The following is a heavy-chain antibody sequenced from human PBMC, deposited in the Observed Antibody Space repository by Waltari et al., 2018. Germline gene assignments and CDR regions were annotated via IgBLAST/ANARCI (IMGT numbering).Heavy chain of an antibody. J-gene: IGHJ4*02. V-gene: IGHV4-59*11. CDR1: GGSISSRY. CDR3: AGTMVQGVIPTYFDY. CDR2: IYYSGST. Sequence: QVQLQESGPGLVKYSETLSLTCTVSGGSISSRYLSWIRQPPGKGLEWIGYIYYSGSTNYNPSLKSRVTISVDTSKNQFSLKLSSVTAADTAVYYCAGTMVQGVIPTYFDYWGQGTLVTVSS. D-gene: IGHD3-10*01.